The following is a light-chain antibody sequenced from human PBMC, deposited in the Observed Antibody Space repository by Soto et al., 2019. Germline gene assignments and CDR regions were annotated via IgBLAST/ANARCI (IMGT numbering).Light chain of an antibody. CDR3: QQYNCPPRT. CDR2: GAS. Sequence: EIVLTQSPGSLSLSPGERATLSCRASQSVSSYLAWYQQKPGQAPRPLIYGASSRASGVPDRFSGSGFGTDFTLTISRLEPEDFAVYYCQQYNCPPRTFGQGTNVEIK. V-gene: IGKV3-20*01. CDR1: QSVSSY. J-gene: IGKJ1*01.